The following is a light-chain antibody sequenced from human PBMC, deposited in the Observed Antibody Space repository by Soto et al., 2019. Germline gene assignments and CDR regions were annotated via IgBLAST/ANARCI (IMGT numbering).Light chain of an antibody. Sequence: DIQMTQSPSSVSASVGDRVTITCRASQGIGTWLAWYQQKPGKGPNLLIYAASSLESGVPSRFSGSGSGTDFTLTISSLQPEDFATYYCQQADRCPQTFGQGTKVEIK. J-gene: IGKJ1*01. CDR3: QQADRCPQT. CDR2: AAS. CDR1: QGIGTW. V-gene: IGKV1-12*01.